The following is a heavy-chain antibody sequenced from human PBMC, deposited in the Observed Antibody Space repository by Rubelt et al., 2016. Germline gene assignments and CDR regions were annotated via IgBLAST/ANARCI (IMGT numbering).Heavy chain of an antibody. CDR2: ISSSSSYI. CDR1: GFAFNYYS. Sequence: EVHLVESGGGLVQPGGSLRLSCAASGFAFNYYSMNWVRQAPGKGLEWVSSISSSSSYIYYADSVKGRFTIPRDKAKNSLYLQMSGLRAEETSVYDCARGDDHTPTFDYWGQGTLVTVSS. V-gene: IGHV3-21*04. CDR3: ARGDDHTPTFDY. D-gene: IGHD1-14*01. J-gene: IGHJ4*02.